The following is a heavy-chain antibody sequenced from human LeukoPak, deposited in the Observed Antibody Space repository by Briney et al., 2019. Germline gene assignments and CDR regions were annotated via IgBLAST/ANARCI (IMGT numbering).Heavy chain of an antibody. CDR3: ARDLESFDI. V-gene: IGHV3-33*01. CDR1: GFSFSSYG. Sequence: GGSLRLSCAASGFSFSSYGMHWVRQAPGKGLEWVAVIWYDGSYKYYADSVKGRFTISRDNSKNTLYLQMNSLRAEDTAVYYCARDLESFDIWGQGTMVTVSS. J-gene: IGHJ3*02. CDR2: IWYDGSYK.